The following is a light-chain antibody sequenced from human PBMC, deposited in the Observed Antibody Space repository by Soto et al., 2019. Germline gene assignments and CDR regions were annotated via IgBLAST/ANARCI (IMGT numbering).Light chain of an antibody. V-gene: IGLV2-14*01. CDR1: SSDVGGYSY. Sequence: QSVLTQPASVSGSPGQSITISCTGTSSDVGGYSYVSWYQLHPGKAPKLLIYEVANRPSGISTRFSGSKSGNTASLTISGLQAEDEADYYCSSYTSASNLIIFGGGTKVTVL. CDR2: EVA. J-gene: IGLJ2*01. CDR3: SSYTSASNLII.